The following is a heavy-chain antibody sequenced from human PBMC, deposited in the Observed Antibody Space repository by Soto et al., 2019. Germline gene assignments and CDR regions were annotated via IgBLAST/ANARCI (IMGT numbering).Heavy chain of an antibody. CDR1: GYTFTSYG. CDR3: ARDGTAAAIDAFDI. V-gene: IGHV1-18*01. J-gene: IGHJ3*02. CDR2: ISAYNGNT. Sequence: ASVKVSCKASGYTFTSYGISWVRQAPGQGLEWMGWISAYNGNTNYAQKLQGRVTMTADTSTSTAYMELRSLRSDDTAVYYCARDGTAAAIDAFDIWGQGTMVTASS. D-gene: IGHD2-2*02.